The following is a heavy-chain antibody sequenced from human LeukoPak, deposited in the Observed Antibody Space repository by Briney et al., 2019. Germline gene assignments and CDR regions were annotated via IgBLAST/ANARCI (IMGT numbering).Heavy chain of an antibody. V-gene: IGHV3-7*05. Sequence: GGYLSLSCAASGFTFSCYWMSWVGQAPGKGLEWVANIKQDGSEKYYVYSVKGRFTISRDNAKNSLYLQMNSLRAEDTAVYYCARVLVAYSSSCLDYWGQGTLVTVSS. CDR3: ARVLVAYSSSCLDY. J-gene: IGHJ4*02. D-gene: IGHD6-13*01. CDR1: GFTFSCYW. CDR2: IKQDGSEK.